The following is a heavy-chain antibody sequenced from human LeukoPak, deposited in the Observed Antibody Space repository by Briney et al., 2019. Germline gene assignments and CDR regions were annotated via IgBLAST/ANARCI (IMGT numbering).Heavy chain of an antibody. CDR3: AKGLPITT. D-gene: IGHD4-17*01. V-gene: IGHV3-15*01. Sequence: GGSLRLSCASSGFTFTNAWMSWVRQAPGKGLEWVGRIKSKTDGGTTDYAAPVKGRFTISRDDSKTTLYLQMNSLRAEDTAAYYCAKGLPITTWGQGSLVTVSS. J-gene: IGHJ4*02. CDR2: IKSKTDGGTT. CDR1: GFTFTNAW.